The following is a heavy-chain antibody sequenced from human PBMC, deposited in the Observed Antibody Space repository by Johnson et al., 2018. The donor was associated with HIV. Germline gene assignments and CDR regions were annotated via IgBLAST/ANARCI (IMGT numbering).Heavy chain of an antibody. D-gene: IGHD4-17*01. CDR1: GFSLSDHY. CDR2: ISSSGSTI. CDR3: AKQWGVRANGDQENDAFDI. Sequence: QVQLVESGGGLVKPGGSLRLSCAASGFSLSDHYMTWIRQAPGKGLEWVSYISSSGSTIYYADSVKGRFTISRDNAKNTLYLQMNSLRAEDTAVYYCAKQWGVRANGDQENDAFDIWGQGTMVTVSS. V-gene: IGHV3-11*04. J-gene: IGHJ3*02.